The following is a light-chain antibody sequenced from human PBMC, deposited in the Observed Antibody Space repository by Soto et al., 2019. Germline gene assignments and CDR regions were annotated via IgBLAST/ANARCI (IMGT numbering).Light chain of an antibody. CDR3: QQYGTSPPLT. CDR1: QSVRSNY. V-gene: IGKV3-20*01. J-gene: IGKJ4*01. CDR2: GAS. Sequence: EIVLTQSPGTLSLSPGDRATLSCRASQSVRSNYLAWYQQKPGQAPRLLLYGASSRATGIPDRFSGSGSGTDCTLTISRLEPEDFALYYCQQYGTSPPLTFGGGTKVEIK.